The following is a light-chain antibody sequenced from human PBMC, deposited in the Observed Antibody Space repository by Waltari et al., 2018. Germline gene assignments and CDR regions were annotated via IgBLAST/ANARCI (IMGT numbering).Light chain of an antibody. V-gene: IGKV3-20*01. J-gene: IGKJ1*01. CDR1: QSISKY. Sequence: SCGASQSISKYLAWYQQKPGQAPRLLIYHASGRAAGIPDRFSGSGSGTDFSLTISRLEPEDFAVYYCQHYESLPVTFGQGTKVEIK. CDR3: QHYESLPVT. CDR2: HAS.